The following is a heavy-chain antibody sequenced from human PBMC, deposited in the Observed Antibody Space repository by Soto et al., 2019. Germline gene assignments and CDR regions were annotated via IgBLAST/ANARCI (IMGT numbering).Heavy chain of an antibody. D-gene: IGHD6-6*01. CDR1: GFTFISYG. CDR2: IGYDGSNK. V-gene: IGHV3-33*01. J-gene: IGHJ6*02. CDR3: ARLNPSHYGMDV. Sequence: GGSLRLSCAASGFTFISYGMHWVRQAPGKGLEWVAVIGYDGSNKYYADSVKGRFTISRDNSKNTLYLQMNSLRAEDTPVYYCARLNPSHYGMDVWGQGTTVTVSS.